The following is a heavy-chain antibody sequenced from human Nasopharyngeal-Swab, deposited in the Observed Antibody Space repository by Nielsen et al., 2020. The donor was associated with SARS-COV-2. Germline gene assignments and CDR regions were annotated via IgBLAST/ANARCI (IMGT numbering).Heavy chain of an antibody. J-gene: IGHJ4*02. Sequence: ASVKVSCKASGYTFTGYYMHWVRQAPGQGLEWMGRINPNSGGTNYAQKFQGRVTMTRDTFISTAYMELSRLRSDDTAVYYCARAGTGYSYGLMDDYWGQGTLVTVSS. CDR2: INPNSGGT. CDR3: ARAGTGYSYGLMDDY. D-gene: IGHD5-18*01. CDR1: GYTFTGYY. V-gene: IGHV1-2*06.